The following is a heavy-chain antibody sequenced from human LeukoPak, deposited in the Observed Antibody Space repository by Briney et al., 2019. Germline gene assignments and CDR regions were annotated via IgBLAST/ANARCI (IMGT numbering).Heavy chain of an antibody. Sequence: ASVKVSCKASGGTFSSYAISWVRQAPGQGLEWMGGIIPIFGTANYAQKFQGRVTITADKSTSTAYMELSSLRSEDTAVYYCARDRRYGYYFDYWGQGILVTVSS. CDR1: GGTFSSYA. D-gene: IGHD5-18*01. CDR3: ARDRRYGYYFDY. J-gene: IGHJ4*02. V-gene: IGHV1-69*06. CDR2: IIPIFGTA.